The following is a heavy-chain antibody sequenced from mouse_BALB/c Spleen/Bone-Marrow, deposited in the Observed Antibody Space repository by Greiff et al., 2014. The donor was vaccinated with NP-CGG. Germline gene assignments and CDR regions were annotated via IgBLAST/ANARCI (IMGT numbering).Heavy chain of an antibody. J-gene: IGHJ2*01. CDR2: IHPNSGNT. CDR3: ARSGFDY. Sequence: QVPLQQSGSVLGRPGASVKLSCKASGYTFTSSWGHWGEQRPGQGLEWIGEIHPNSGNTNYNEKFKGKATLTVDTSSSTAYVDLSSLTSEDSAVYYCARSGFDYWGQGTTLTVSS. CDR1: GYTFTSSW. V-gene: IGHV1S130*01. D-gene: IGHD4-1*01.